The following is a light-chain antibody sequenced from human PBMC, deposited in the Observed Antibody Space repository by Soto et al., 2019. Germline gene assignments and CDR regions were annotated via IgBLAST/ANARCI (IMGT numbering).Light chain of an antibody. CDR3: QQYGSSPWT. Sequence: EIVLTLSPGTLSLSPGERATLSCTASQSVSGSSLAWYQHTPGQGPRLLIYAASSRAAGVPDRFSGSGSGTDFTLTISRLEPEDFAVYYCQQYGSSPWTFGQGSKVDIK. CDR1: QSVSGSS. CDR2: AAS. J-gene: IGKJ1*01. V-gene: IGKV3-20*01.